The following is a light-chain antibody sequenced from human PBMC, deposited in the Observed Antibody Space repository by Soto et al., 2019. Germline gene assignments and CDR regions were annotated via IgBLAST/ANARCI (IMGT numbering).Light chain of an antibody. CDR3: NSYAGSNNVA. CDR1: SSDIGGYDY. Sequence: QSVLTQPPSASGSPGQSVTISCPGTSSDIGGYDYVSWYQQHPGKAPQLMIYEVNKRPSGVPDRFSGSKSGNTASLTVSGLQAEDEADYYCNSYAGSNNVAFGGGTKLTVL. J-gene: IGLJ2*01. CDR2: EVN. V-gene: IGLV2-8*01.